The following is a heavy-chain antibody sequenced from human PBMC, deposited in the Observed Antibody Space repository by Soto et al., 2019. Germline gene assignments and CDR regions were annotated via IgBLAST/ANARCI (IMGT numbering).Heavy chain of an antibody. CDR3: AKKMRRWLQLSLFDY. J-gene: IGHJ4*02. CDR2: ISYDGSNK. Sequence: QVQLVESGGGVVQPGRSLRLSCAASGFTFSSYGMHWVRQAPGKGLEWVAVISYDGSNKYYADSVKGRFTISRDNSKNPLYLQMNSLRAEDTAVYYCAKKMRRWLQLSLFDYWGQGTLVTVSS. CDR1: GFTFSSYG. V-gene: IGHV3-30*18. D-gene: IGHD5-12*01.